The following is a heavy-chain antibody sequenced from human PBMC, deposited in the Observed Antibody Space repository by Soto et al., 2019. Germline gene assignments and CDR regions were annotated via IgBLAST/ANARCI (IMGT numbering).Heavy chain of an antibody. J-gene: IGHJ4*02. D-gene: IGHD3-16*01. Sequence: QDQLVQSGAEVKEPGASVKVSCKTSNYTFTNYGVSWVRQAPGQGLEWMGWFSAYNGYTISAQKFHSSLTMSTDTSTSTAYREVRSVRYDDTADYYCARVYRWGPGDYWGQGTLVTVSS. V-gene: IGHV1-18*01. CDR2: FSAYNGYT. CDR3: ARVYRWGPGDY. CDR1: NYTFTNYG.